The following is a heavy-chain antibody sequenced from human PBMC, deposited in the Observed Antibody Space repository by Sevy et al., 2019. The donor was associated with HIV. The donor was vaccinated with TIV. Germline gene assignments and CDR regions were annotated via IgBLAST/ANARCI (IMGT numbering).Heavy chain of an antibody. CDR3: AKDDAGLLGAFGI. Sequence: GGSLRLACAASGHIFSDYGIHWVRQAPGKGLEWVALTAYDGTNKFYADSVKGRFTVSRDNSKNTLYLQMNSLRVDDTAVYYCAKDDAGLLGAFGIWGQGTMVTVSS. CDR1: GHIFSDYG. D-gene: IGHD2-21*01. J-gene: IGHJ3*02. CDR2: TAYDGTNK. V-gene: IGHV3-30*02.